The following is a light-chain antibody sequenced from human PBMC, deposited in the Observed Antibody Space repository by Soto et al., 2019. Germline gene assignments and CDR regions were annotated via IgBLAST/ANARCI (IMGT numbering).Light chain of an antibody. CDR3: QHRSSWPRT. CDR2: GAS. J-gene: IGKJ2*02. V-gene: IGKV3-11*01. CDR1: QSVSSNY. Sequence: EIVMTQAPVTLSLSPGGRATFSCMASQSVSSNYLAWNQQKPGQAPRLLIYGASNRATGIPARFSASGSGTDFTLTISSLEPEDFAVYYCQHRSSWPRTFGQGTKVDIK.